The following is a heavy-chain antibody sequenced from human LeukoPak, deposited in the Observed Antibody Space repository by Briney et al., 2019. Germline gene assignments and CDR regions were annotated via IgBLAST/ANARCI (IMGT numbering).Heavy chain of an antibody. D-gene: IGHD3-10*01. J-gene: IGHJ4*02. CDR1: GGSISSSKW. V-gene: IGHV4-4*02. CDR3: ATVSAFFYDSGSYYTFDY. CDR2: IYHSGST. Sequence: SETLSLTCTVSGGSISSSKWWSGGRQPPGKGVEWIGEIYHSGSTNYNPSLKSRVTISVDKSKNQFSLKLSSVTAADTAVYYCATVSAFFYDSGSYYTFDYWGQGTLVTVSS.